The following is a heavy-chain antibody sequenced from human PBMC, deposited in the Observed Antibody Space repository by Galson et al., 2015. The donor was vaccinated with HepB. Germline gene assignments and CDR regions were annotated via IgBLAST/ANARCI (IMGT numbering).Heavy chain of an antibody. CDR2: IDWDDDK. J-gene: IGHJ4*02. V-gene: IGHV2-70*04. CDR1: GFSLSTSGMR. Sequence: PALVKPTQTLTLTCTFSGFSLSTSGMRVSWIRQPPGKALEWLARIDWDDDKFYSTSLKTRLTISKDTSKNQVVLTMTNMDPVDTATYYCARSRGYSGYLDDWGQGTLVTVSS. CDR3: ARSRGYSGYLDD. D-gene: IGHD5-12*01.